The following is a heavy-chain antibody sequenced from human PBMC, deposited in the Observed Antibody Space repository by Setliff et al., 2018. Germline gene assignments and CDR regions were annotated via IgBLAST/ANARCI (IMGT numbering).Heavy chain of an antibody. CDR3: STAEGDSSSFYHNMDV. V-gene: IGHV3-15*01. Sequence: PGGSLRLSCAVSGFTFSNCWVSWVRQAPGKGLEWVGQIKSKPDGGAAEYASPVRGRFTISRDDSKSTLYLQMSSLKTEDTAVYYCSTAEGDSSSFYHNMDVWGQGSTVTVSS. D-gene: IGHD6-6*01. CDR2: IKSKPDGGAA. J-gene: IGHJ6*02. CDR1: GFTFSNCW.